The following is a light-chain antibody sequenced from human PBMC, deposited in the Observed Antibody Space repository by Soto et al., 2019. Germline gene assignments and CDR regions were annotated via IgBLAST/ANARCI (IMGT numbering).Light chain of an antibody. CDR1: QSVNNNY. V-gene: IGKV3-20*01. Sequence: EIVLTQSPATLSLSPGERATLSCRASQSVNNNYLAWYQQKPGQAPRLLIYGASKRATGVPDRFSGSGSGPDFTLTIRRLEPEDFAVYYCHQYSNLPVTYGGGTKVDIK. J-gene: IGKJ4*01. CDR2: GAS. CDR3: HQYSNLPVT.